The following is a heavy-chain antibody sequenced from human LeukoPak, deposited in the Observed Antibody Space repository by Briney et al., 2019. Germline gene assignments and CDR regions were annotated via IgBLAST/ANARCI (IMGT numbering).Heavy chain of an antibody. D-gene: IGHD5-12*01. V-gene: IGHV1-2*02. J-gene: IGHJ4*02. Sequence: ASVEVSCKAAGYNLVDFYIHWVRQAPGQGLEWMGWINPRSGGTLVAQRFQGTLNMTRDTSTNTVYLDLTSLKSDDTAVFYCARVWGYGANYFDPWGQGTLVAVTS. CDR1: GYNLVDFY. CDR2: INPRSGGT. CDR3: ARVWGYGANYFDP.